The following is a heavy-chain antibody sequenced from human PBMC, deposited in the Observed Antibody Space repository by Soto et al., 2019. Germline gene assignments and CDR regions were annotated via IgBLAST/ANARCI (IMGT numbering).Heavy chain of an antibody. CDR2: ISSSGSTI. Sequence: GGSLRLSCAASGLTFSSYEMNWVRQAPGKGLEWVSYISSSGSTIYYADSVKGRFTISRDNAKNSLYLQMSSLGAEDTAVYYCARGQYSGGGGYFDYWGQETLVTVSS. CDR1: GLTFSSYE. J-gene: IGHJ4*02. V-gene: IGHV3-48*03. CDR3: ARGQYSGGGGYFDY. D-gene: IGHD6-19*01.